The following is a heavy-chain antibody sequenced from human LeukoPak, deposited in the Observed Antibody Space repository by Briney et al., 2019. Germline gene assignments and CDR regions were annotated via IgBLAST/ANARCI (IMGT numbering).Heavy chain of an antibody. CDR2: IYYSGST. CDR3: ARGERGYGYPKHPYFDY. D-gene: IGHD5-18*01. CDR1: GGSISSYY. Sequence: SETLSLTCTVSGGSISSYYWSWIRQPPGKGLGWIGYIYYSGSTNYNPSLKSRVTISVDTSKNQFSLKLSSVTAADTAVYYCARGERGYGYPKHPYFDYWGQGTLVTVSS. J-gene: IGHJ4*02. V-gene: IGHV4-59*01.